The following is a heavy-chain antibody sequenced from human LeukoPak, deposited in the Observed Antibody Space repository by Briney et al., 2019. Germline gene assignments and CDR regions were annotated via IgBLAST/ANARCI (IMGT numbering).Heavy chain of an antibody. J-gene: IGHJ4*02. D-gene: IGHD2/OR15-2a*01. V-gene: IGHV4-39*01. CDR2: FLYSGNT. CDR3: ARRSFYSMSSGFGF. CDR1: GGSISISSYY. Sequence: SETLFLTCTVSGGSISISSYYWAWIRQPPGKALEWIGSFLYSGNTYYNPSLKSRVTISVDTSKNQFSLKLGSVTAADTAVYYCARRSFYSMSSGFGFWGQGALVTVSS.